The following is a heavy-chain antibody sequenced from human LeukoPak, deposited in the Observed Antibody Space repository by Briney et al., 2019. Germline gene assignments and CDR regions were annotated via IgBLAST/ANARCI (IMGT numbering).Heavy chain of an antibody. Sequence: SETLSLTCAVYGGSFSGYYWSWIRQPPGKGLEWIGEINHNGSTNYNPSLKSRVTISVDTSKNQFSLKLSSVTAADTAVYYCARAVPAAHNDYWGQGTLVTVSS. CDR3: ARAVPAAHNDY. J-gene: IGHJ4*02. CDR2: INHNGST. D-gene: IGHD2-2*01. V-gene: IGHV4-34*01. CDR1: GGSFSGYY.